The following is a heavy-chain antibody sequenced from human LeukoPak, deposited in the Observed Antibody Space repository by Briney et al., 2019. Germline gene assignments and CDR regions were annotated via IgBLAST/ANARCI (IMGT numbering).Heavy chain of an antibody. CDR2: ISSSSSYI. D-gene: IGHD3-10*01. Sequence: PGGSLRLSCAASGFTFSGYSMNWVRQAPGKGLEWVSSISSSSSYIYYADSVKGRFTISRDNAKNSLYLQMNSLRAEDTAVYYCAPTGFGELFPWGQGTLVTVSS. CDR3: APTGFGELFP. CDR1: GFTFSGYS. V-gene: IGHV3-21*01. J-gene: IGHJ5*02.